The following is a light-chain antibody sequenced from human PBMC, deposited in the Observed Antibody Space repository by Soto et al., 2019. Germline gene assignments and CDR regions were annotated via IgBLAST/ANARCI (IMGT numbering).Light chain of an antibody. CDR2: DVS. Sequence: QSALTQPASVSGSPGQSITISCTGTSSDVGSYNLVSWYQQHPGKAPKLMIYDVSNRPSGVSIRFSGSKSGNTASLTISGLQAEDEADYYCNSYTSSNTYVFGTGTKLTVL. CDR1: SSDVGSYNL. CDR3: NSYTSSNTYV. V-gene: IGLV2-14*02. J-gene: IGLJ1*01.